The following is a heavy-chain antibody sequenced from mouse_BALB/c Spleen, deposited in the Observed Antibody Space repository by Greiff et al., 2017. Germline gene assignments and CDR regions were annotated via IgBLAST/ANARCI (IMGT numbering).Heavy chain of an antibody. CDR3: TYRDSYAMDY. CDR1: GYTFTSYW. CDR2: IDPSDSYT. D-gene: IGHD3-3*01. Sequence: QVQLQQPGAELVKPGASVKMSCKASGYTFTSYWMHWVKQRPGQGLEWIGVIDPSDSYTSYNQKFKGKATLTVDTSSSTAYMQLSSLTSEDSAVYYCTYRDSYAMDYWGQGTSVTVSS. J-gene: IGHJ4*01. V-gene: IGHV1S127*01.